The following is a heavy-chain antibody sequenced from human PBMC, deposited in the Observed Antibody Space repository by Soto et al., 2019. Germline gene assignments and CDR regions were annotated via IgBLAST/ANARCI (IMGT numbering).Heavy chain of an antibody. CDR2: IYPGDSDN. V-gene: IGHV5-51*01. D-gene: IGHD5-18*01. J-gene: IGHJ4*02. CDR3: AKTDGYQVAY. CDR1: GYSFVSYL. Sequence: PGESLKSSCKGSGYSFVSYLIACVRQMPWKGLEWMGSIYPGDSDNTYSPSIQGQVTISADKSITTVYLQWNTLKASDTAMYYCAKTDGYQVAYWAQGTMVTVSS.